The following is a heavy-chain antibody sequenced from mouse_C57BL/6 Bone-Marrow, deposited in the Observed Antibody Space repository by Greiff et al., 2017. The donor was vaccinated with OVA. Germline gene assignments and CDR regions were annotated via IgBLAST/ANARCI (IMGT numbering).Heavy chain of an antibody. CDR1: GFSFNTYA. J-gene: IGHJ3*01. V-gene: IGHV10-1*01. CDR3: VRHEDDGYYWFAY. D-gene: IGHD2-3*01. CDR2: IRSKSNNYAT. Sequence: EVKLVESGGGLVQPKGSLKLSCAASGFSFNTYAMNWVRQAPGKGLEWVARIRSKSNNYATYYADSVKDRFTISRDDSESMLYLQMNNLKTEDTAMYYCVRHEDDGYYWFAYWGQGTLVTVSA.